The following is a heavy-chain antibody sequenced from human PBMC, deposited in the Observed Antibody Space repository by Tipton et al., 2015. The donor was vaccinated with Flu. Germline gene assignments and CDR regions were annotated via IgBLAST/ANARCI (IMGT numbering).Heavy chain of an antibody. V-gene: IGHV3-30*02. CDR2: IRHYVTNT. CDR1: GFTFSNYG. Sequence: SLRLSCVESGFTFSNYGLQWVRQAPGKRLEWVALIRHYVTNTYYVDSVRGRFTNSRDNSKNTVYLQMNNLRGDDTAVYYCAKDNDPSNVPHYWGQGTLVTVSS. D-gene: IGHD1-1*01. J-gene: IGHJ4*02. CDR3: AKDNDPSNVPHY.